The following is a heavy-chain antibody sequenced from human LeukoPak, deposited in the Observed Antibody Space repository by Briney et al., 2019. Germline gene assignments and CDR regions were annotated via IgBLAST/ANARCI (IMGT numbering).Heavy chain of an antibody. J-gene: IGHJ4*02. CDR1: GFTFSTHS. V-gene: IGHV3-48*01. D-gene: IGHD4-23*01. CDR3: LRVETYAYYDS. CDR2: ISSSSSTI. Sequence: GGSLRLSCAASGFTFSTHSMVWVRQAPGKGLECVSYISSSSSTIYYADSVKGRFTMSRDNAENSVYLQMNSLRAEDTAVYYCLRVETYAYYDSWGQGTLVTVSS.